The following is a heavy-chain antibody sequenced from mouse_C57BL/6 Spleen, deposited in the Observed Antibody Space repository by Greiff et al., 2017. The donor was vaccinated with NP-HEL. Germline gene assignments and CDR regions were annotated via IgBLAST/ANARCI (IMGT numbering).Heavy chain of an antibody. D-gene: IGHD2-5*01. J-gene: IGHJ2*01. CDR3: TRRTIVTTFDY. CDR1: GFTFSDAW. Sequence: EVKLQESGGGLVQPGGSMKLSCAASGFTFSDAWMDWVRQSPEKGLEWVAEIRNKANNHATYYAESVKGRFTISRDDSKSSVYLQMNSLRAEDTGIYYCTRRTIVTTFDYWGQGTTLTVSS. CDR2: IRNKANNHAT. V-gene: IGHV6-6*01.